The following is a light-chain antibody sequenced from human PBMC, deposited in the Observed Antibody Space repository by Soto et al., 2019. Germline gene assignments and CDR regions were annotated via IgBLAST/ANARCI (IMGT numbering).Light chain of an antibody. CDR2: DVS. V-gene: IGLV2-11*01. J-gene: IGLJ1*01. CDR1: SSDVGGYNY. CDR3: CSYAGSYTPWV. Sequence: QSVLAQPRSVSGSPGQSVTISCTVTSSDVGGYNYVSWYQQHPGKAPKLMIYDVSKRPSGVPDRFSGSKSGNTASLTISGLQAEDEADYYCCSYAGSYTPWVFGTGTKVTLL.